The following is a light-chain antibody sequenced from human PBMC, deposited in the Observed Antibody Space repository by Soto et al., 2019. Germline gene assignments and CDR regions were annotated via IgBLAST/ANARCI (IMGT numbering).Light chain of an antibody. CDR1: QTIGSL. V-gene: IGKV1-5*03. Sequence: DVQMTQSPSTLSASVGDRVTITCRASQTIGSLLAWYQQKPGKAPNLLIYKASSLESGVPSRFSGSGFGTEFTLTITGLQPDDFATYYCQRYNSWAFGQGTKVEI. J-gene: IGKJ1*01. CDR3: QRYNSWA. CDR2: KAS.